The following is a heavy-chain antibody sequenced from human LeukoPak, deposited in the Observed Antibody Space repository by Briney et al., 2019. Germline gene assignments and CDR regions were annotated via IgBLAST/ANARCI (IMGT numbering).Heavy chain of an antibody. CDR2: ISHGGST. CDR1: GDSITSSSYY. CDR3: LNFIAYTIMNY. J-gene: IGHJ4*02. Sequence: SETLSLTCTVSGDSITSSSYYWGWIRQPPGKGLEWIETISHGGSTYYNPSLKSRVSISGDTSKTQFSLTLSSVTAADTAVYYCLNFIAYTIMNYWGQGALVIVSS. V-gene: IGHV4-39*07. D-gene: IGHD5-12*01.